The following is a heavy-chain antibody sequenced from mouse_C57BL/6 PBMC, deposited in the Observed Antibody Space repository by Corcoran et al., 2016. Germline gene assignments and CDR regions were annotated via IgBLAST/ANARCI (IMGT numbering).Heavy chain of an antibody. V-gene: IGHV5-17*01. CDR1: GFTFSNYY. D-gene: IGHD1-3*01. Sequence: EVQLVEAGGGLVQPGGSLRLSCVASGFTFSNYYMHWIRQAPGKGPEWLTYISGDSSYIKYADSVKGRFTTSRDNGKNTLYLQMSSLRTEDTAVYYCARELWFDNWGRGVSVTVSS. CDR3: ARELWFDN. CDR2: ISGDSSYI. J-gene: IGHJ1*01.